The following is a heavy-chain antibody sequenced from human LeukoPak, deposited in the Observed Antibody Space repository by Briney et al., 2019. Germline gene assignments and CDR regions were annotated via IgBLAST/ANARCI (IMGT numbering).Heavy chain of an antibody. CDR1: GGSISSGNYY. Sequence: SETLSLTCNVSGGSISSGNYYWSWIRLPAGRGLEWIGRIYTSGSTNYDPSLKSRVTISVDTSKNQFSLKLSSVAAADTAVYYCARETRYCSSTSCSTLDYWGQGTLVTVSS. J-gene: IGHJ4*02. D-gene: IGHD2-2*01. CDR2: IYTSGST. V-gene: IGHV4-61*02. CDR3: ARETRYCSSTSCSTLDY.